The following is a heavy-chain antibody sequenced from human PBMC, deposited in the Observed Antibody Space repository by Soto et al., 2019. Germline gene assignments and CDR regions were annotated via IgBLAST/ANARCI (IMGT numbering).Heavy chain of an antibody. CDR1: GFIFSRYG. CDR2: ISSCSSFI. Sequence: GGSLRLSCTASGFIFSRYGMNWVRQAPGKGLEWVSSISSCSSFIYYADSVKGRFTISRYNAKNSLYLQMTSLRADDTAIYYCTRVLLGGSYGSAFDCWGHGT. V-gene: IGHV3-21*01. D-gene: IGHD4-17*01. J-gene: IGHJ4*01. CDR3: TRVLLGGSYGSAFDC.